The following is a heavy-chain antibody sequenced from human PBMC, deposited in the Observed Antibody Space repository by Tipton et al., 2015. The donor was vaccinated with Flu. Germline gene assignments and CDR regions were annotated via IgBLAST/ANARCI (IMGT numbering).Heavy chain of an antibody. J-gene: IGHJ5*02. CDR1: GGSISSYY. CDR2: IHRGGNT. CDR3: ARRDYSNYVSEPKSWFDP. D-gene: IGHD4-11*01. Sequence: TLSLTCSVSGGSISSYYWSWIRQPPGKGLEWIANIHRGGNTYYNPSLRSRVTMSIDGSKNQFSLKLSSVTASDTAVYYCARRDYSNYVSEPKSWFDPWGQGILVTVSP. V-gene: IGHV4-59*04.